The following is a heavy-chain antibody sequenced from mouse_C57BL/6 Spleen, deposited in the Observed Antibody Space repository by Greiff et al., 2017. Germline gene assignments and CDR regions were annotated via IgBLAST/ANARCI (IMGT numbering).Heavy chain of an antibody. CDR1: GFTFSDYG. V-gene: IGHV5-17*01. CDR3: ARGHFDV. J-gene: IGHJ1*03. CDR2: ISSGSSTI. Sequence: EVQLQESGGGLVKPGGSLKLSCAASGFTFSDYGMHWVRQAPEKGLEWVAYISSGSSTIYYADTVKGRFTISRDNAKNTLFLQMTSLRSEDTAMYYCARGHFDVWGTGTTVTVSS.